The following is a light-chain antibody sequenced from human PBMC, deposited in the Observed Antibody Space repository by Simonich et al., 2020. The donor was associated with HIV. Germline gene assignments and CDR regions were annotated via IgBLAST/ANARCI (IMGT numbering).Light chain of an antibody. V-gene: IGKV2-29*02. CDR1: QSLLHSNGRTF. CDR3: QQYNNWPYT. CDR2: EVS. J-gene: IGKJ2*01. Sequence: EIVMTQTPLSLSVTPVQPASISCKSSQSLLHSNGRTFLYWYLQKPGQSPQPLIYEVSSRFSGVPDRFSGSGSGTDFTLTINSLQAEDFVVYYCQQYNNWPYTFGQGTKLEIK.